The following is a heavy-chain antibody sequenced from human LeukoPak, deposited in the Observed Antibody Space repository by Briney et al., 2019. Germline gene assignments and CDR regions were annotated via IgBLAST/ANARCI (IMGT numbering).Heavy chain of an antibody. D-gene: IGHD1-1*01. J-gene: IGHJ3*02. CDR2: INPNSGGT. V-gene: IGHV1-2*02. CDR3: STTGTTRGAFDI. Sequence: GASVKVSCKASGYTFTSYDINWVRQATGQGLEWMGWINPNSGGTNYAQKFQGRVTMTRDTSISTAYMELSRLRSDDTAVYYCSTTGTTRGAFDIWGQGTMVTVSS. CDR1: GYTFTSYD.